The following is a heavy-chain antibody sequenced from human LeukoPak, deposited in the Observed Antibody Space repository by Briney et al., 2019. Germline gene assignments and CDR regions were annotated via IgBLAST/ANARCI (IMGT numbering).Heavy chain of an antibody. D-gene: IGHD3-10*01. J-gene: IGHJ6*02. CDR1: GGSISSYY. V-gene: IGHV4-59*08. CDR3: ARLMGATLYYYYGMDV. CDR2: IYYSEST. Sequence: SQTRSLTCPVSGGSISSYYWSWIRQPPGKGLEWIGYIYYSESTNYNPSLKSRVTISVDTSKIQFSLKLSSVTAADTAVYYCARLMGATLYYYYGMDVWGQGTTVTVSS.